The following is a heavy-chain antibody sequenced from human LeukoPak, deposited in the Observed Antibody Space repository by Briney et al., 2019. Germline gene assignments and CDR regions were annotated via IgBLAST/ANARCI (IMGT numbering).Heavy chain of an antibody. CDR1: GFTFSSYG. D-gene: IGHD5-12*01. J-gene: IGHJ4*02. V-gene: IGHV3-33*08. Sequence: GGSLRPSCAASGFTFSSYGMHWVRQAPGKGLEWVAVIWYDGSNKYYADSVKGRFTISRDISKNTLYLQMNSLRPEDTAVYYCGAWLRPVEYWGQGTLVTVSS. CDR3: GAWLRPVEY. CDR2: IWYDGSNK.